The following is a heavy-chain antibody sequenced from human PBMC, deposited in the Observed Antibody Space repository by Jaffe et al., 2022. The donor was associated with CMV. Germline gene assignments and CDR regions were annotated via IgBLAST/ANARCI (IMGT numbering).Heavy chain of an antibody. CDR3: ARNIIAAGPGARNWFDP. D-gene: IGHD6-6*01. CDR2: IWYDGSNK. Sequence: QVQLVESGGGVVQPGRSLRLSCAASGFTFSSYGMHWVRQAPGKGLEWVAVIWYDGSNKYYADSVKGRFTISRDNSKNTLYLQMNSLRAEDTAVYYCARNIIAAGPGARNWFDPWGQGTLVTVSS. J-gene: IGHJ5*02. V-gene: IGHV3-33*08. CDR1: GFTFSSYG.